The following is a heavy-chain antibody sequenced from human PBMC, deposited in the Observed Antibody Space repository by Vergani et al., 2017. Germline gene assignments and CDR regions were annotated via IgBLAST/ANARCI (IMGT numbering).Heavy chain of an antibody. CDR2: INHSGST. D-gene: IGHD2/OR15-2a*01. J-gene: IGHJ3*02. CDR1: GGSFSGYY. Sequence: QVQLQQWGAGLLKPSETLSLTCAVYGGSFSGYYWSWIRQPPGKGLEWIGEINHSGSTNYNPSLKSRVTISVDTSKNQFSLKLSSVTAADTAVYYCARYPGFLVAFDIWGQGTMVTVSS. CDR3: ARYPGFLVAFDI. V-gene: IGHV4-34*01.